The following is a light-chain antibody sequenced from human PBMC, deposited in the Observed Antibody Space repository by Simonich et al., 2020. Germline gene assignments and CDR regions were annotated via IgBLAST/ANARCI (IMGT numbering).Light chain of an antibody. CDR1: QSVSSSY. Sequence: EIVLTQSPGTLSLSPGERAHLSCRASQSVSSSYLAWYQQKPGLAPRLLIYDASSMATGIPDRFSGSGSGTDFTLTISRLEPEDFAVYYCQQYGSSPLTFGGGTKVEIK. CDR2: DAS. CDR3: QQYGSSPLT. V-gene: IGKV3D-20*01. J-gene: IGKJ4*01.